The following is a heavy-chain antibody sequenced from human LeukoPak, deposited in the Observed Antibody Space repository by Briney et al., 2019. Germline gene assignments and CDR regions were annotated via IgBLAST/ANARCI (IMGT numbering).Heavy chain of an antibody. Sequence: PGRSLRLSCAASGFTFYDYAIHWVRHAPGKGLEWLSIISWNGGFMDYADSVKGRFTISRDNVKNSLYLQMNSLRPEDTALYYCAKVRGTYSSGFYFDPWGQGTLVTVSS. CDR1: GFTFYDYA. CDR2: ISWNGGFM. D-gene: IGHD6-19*01. J-gene: IGHJ4*02. V-gene: IGHV3-9*01. CDR3: AKVRGTYSSGFYFDP.